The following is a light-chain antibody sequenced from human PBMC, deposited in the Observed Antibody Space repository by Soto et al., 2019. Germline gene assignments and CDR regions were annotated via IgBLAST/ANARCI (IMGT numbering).Light chain of an antibody. Sequence: DIVLTQSPDSLALSLGERATINCKSSQSVLYSSNNKNYLAWYRLKSGQPPKLLFYWASTRESGVPDRFSASGSGTDFTLIINSLQAEDVAVYYCHQFYRSGSFGQGTNLEIK. J-gene: IGKJ2*03. V-gene: IGKV4-1*01. CDR2: WAS. CDR3: HQFYRSGS. CDR1: QSVLYSSNNKNY.